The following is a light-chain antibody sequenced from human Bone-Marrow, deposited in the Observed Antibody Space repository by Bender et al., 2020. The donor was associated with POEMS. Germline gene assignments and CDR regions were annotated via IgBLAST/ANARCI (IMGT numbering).Light chain of an antibody. CDR1: SGSIASNY. J-gene: IGLJ2*01. CDR2: EDN. CDR3: QSYDINKRVV. V-gene: IGLV6-57*03. Sequence: NFMLTQPHSVSESPGKTVTISCTRSSGSIASNYVQWYQQRPGSAPTIVIYEDNQRPSGVPDRFSGSIDSSSNSASLTISGLKTEDEADYYCQSYDINKRVVFGGGTRLTVL.